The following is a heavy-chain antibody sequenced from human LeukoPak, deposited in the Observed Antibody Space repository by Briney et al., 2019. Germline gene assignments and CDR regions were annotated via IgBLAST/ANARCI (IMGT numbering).Heavy chain of an antibody. Sequence: PGGSLRLSCAASGFTFSSYAMSWVRQAPGKGLKWVSAISGSGGSTYYADSVKGRFTISRDNSKNTLYLQMNSLRAEDTAVYYCAKDVYYYDSSGDVWGKGTTVTVSS. J-gene: IGHJ6*04. CDR2: ISGSGGST. V-gene: IGHV3-23*01. CDR1: GFTFSSYA. D-gene: IGHD3-22*01. CDR3: AKDVYYYDSSGDV.